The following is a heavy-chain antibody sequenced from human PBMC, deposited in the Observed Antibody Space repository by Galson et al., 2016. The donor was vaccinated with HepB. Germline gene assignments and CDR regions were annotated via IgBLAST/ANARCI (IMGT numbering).Heavy chain of an antibody. V-gene: IGHV3-33*01. CDR3: ARAFRYGFVTHYYGMDV. D-gene: IGHD5-18*01. J-gene: IGHJ6*02. Sequence: SLRLSCAASGFTFSAYGMHWVRQAPGKGLEWVAVIWHDGSNKYYADSVKGRFTISRDNSKNTLYLQMNSLRAEDTAVYYCARAFRYGFVTHYYGMDVWGQGTTVTVSS. CDR1: GFTFSAYG. CDR2: IWHDGSNK.